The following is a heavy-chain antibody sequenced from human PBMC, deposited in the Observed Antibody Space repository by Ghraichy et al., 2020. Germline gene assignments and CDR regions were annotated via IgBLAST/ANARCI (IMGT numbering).Heavy chain of an antibody. D-gene: IGHD3-10*01. Sequence: GGSLRLSCAASGFTFSSYAMSWVRQAPGKGLEWVSAISGSGGSTYYADSVKGRFTISRDNSKNTLYLQMNSLRAEDTAVYYCAKLDTSRSGEVWFGELLPFDYWGQGTLVTVSS. J-gene: IGHJ4*02. V-gene: IGHV3-23*01. CDR3: AKLDTSRSGEVWFGELLPFDY. CDR1: GFTFSSYA. CDR2: ISGSGGST.